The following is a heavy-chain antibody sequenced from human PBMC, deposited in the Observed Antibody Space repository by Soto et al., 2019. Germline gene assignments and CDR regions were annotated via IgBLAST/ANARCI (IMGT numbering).Heavy chain of an antibody. CDR1: GDSVSSNSAA. D-gene: IGHD6-19*01. V-gene: IGHV6-1*01. J-gene: IGHJ4*02. CDR3: AREPGIAVAGPGVNYFDY. CDR2: TYYRSKWYN. Sequence: SQTLSLTCAISGDSVSSNSAAWNWIRQSPSRGLEWLGRTYYRSKWYNDCAVSVKSRITINPDTSKNQFSLQLNSVTPEDTAVYYCAREPGIAVAGPGVNYFDYWGQGTLVTVSS.